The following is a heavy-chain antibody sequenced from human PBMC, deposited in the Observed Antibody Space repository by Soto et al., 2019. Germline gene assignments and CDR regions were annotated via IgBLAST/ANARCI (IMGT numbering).Heavy chain of an antibody. CDR1: GFTFRSYP. CDR3: ARLPGPLVAVLYPSPVNGREPVSDADV. Sequence: QMQLVESGGGVVQPGRSLRLSCAASGFTFRSYPMHWVRQAPGKGLEWVAVICFDGSKKYYADSVKGRVFISKHNSNTMLSLQTNSLRGEDSAVYYCARLPGPLVAVLYPSPVNGREPVSDADVWGQGTAVTVS. CDR2: ICFDGSKK. V-gene: IGHV3-30-3*01. J-gene: IGHJ6*02. D-gene: IGHD6-19*01.